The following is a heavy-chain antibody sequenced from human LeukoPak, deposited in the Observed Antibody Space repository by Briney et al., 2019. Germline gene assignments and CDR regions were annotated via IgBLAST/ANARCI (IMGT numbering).Heavy chain of an antibody. CDR1: GYTFTTYG. CDR2: ISSYNGNT. CDR3: ARDPNGLVMGV. D-gene: IGHD2-8*01. V-gene: IGHV1-18*01. Sequence: ASVKVSCKASGYTFTTYGISWVRQAPGQGLEWMGWISSYNGNTTYPQKLQGRVTMTTDTSTSTAYMELRSLRSDDTAVYYCARDPNGLVMGVWGKGTTVTVSS. J-gene: IGHJ6*03.